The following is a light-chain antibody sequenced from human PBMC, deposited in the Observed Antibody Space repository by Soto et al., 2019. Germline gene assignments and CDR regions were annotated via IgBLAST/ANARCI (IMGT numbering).Light chain of an antibody. CDR2: DAS. V-gene: IGKV3D-15*01. J-gene: IGKJ4*01. CDR1: QDVARK. CDR3: DQHYKWRRA. Sequence: IVMTQSPATPSVSPGRRATLSYGAIQDVARKIPWYQQRARQSPRLIIYDASIRASGIYASFSASGSGTESTITHTSLQSEDFAVYFCDQHYKWRRAFGGGTKGDIK.